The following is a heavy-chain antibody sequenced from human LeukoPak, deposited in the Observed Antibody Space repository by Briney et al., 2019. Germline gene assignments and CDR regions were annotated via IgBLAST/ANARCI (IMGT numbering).Heavy chain of an antibody. CDR1: GFTFSSYW. V-gene: IGHV3-7*01. CDR3: ARVHSIFGVVMYYFDY. Sequence: GGSLRFSCAASGFTFSSYWMSWVRQAPGKGLEWVANIKQDGSEKYYVDSVKGRFTISRDNAKNSLYLQMNSLRAEDTAVYYCARVHSIFGVVMYYFDYWGQGTLVTVSS. CDR2: IKQDGSEK. J-gene: IGHJ4*02. D-gene: IGHD3-3*02.